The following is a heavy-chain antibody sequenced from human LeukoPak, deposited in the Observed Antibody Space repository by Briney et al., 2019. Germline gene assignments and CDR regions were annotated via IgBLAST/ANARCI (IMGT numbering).Heavy chain of an antibody. D-gene: IGHD3-22*01. CDR2: ISAYKGNT. CDR3: ARDPPTYYYDSSGRTFDY. Sequence: ASVKVSCKASGYTFTSYGISWVRQAPGQGLEWMGWISAYKGNTNYAQKLQGRVTMTTDTSTSTAYMELRSLRSDDTAVYYCARDPPTYYYDSSGRTFDYWGQGTLVTVSS. J-gene: IGHJ4*02. V-gene: IGHV1-18*01. CDR1: GYTFTSYG.